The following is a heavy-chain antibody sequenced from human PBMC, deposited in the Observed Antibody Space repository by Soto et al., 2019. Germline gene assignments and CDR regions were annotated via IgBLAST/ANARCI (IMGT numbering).Heavy chain of an antibody. V-gene: IGHV3-33*01. D-gene: IGHD6-13*01. J-gene: IGHJ1*01. CDR2: IWYDGSST. CDR3: ARGVRAAAGRDYFQY. CDR1: GFIVSSYG. Sequence: QVQLVESGGGVVQPGRSLTLSCAAYGFIVSSYGMHWVRRAPVKRLQWVAVIWYDGSSTYYADSVKGRFTISRDNSKNTVYLQMNSLRAEDTAVYYCARGVRAAAGRDYFQYWGQGTLVTVSS.